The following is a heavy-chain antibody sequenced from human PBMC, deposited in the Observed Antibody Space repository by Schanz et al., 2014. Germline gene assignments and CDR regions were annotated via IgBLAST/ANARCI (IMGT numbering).Heavy chain of an antibody. D-gene: IGHD6-13*01. Sequence: QLVGSGGGLIQPGGSLRLSCAAYGFTLSSYAMHWVRQAPGKGLEWVAVISYDGSNKYYADSVKGRFTISRDNAKNSLYLQMNSLRAEDTAVYYCAREQIMAAAGLVDYWGHGTLVTVSS. CDR1: GFTLSSYA. CDR2: ISYDGSNK. V-gene: IGHV3-30-3*01. J-gene: IGHJ4*01. CDR3: AREQIMAAAGLVDY.